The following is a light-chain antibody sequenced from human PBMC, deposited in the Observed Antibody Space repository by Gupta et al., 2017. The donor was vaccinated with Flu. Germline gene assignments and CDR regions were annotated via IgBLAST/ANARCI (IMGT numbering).Light chain of an antibody. CDR3: QSYDDSLTGHWV. CDR2: ANT. V-gene: IGLV1-40*01. CDR1: GSNFGAGYD. J-gene: IGLJ3*02. Sequence: QSVLTQPPSVSGAPGQRITISCIGSGSNFGAGYDVHWFQHLPGKAPKLLIYANTNRPSGVPDRFSGSKSGTSASLVITGLQADDEATYFCQSYDDSLTGHWVFGGGTKVTVL.